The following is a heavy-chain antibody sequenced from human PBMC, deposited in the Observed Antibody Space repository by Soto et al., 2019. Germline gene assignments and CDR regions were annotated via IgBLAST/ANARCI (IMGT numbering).Heavy chain of an antibody. CDR2: ISAYNGNT. CDR1: GYTFTSYC. CDR3: ENTNGDSDEDYMDV. V-gene: IGHV1-18*01. J-gene: IGHJ6*03. Sequence: ASVKVSCKASGYTFTSYCISWVRQAPGQGLEWMGWISAYNGNTNYAQKLQGRVSMTTDTSTSTAYMELRSLRSDDTAVYYCENTNGDSDEDYMDVWGKGTTVTVSS. D-gene: IGHD4-17*01.